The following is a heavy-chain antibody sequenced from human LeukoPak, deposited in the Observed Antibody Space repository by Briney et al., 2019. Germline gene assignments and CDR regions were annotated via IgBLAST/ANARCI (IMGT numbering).Heavy chain of an antibody. V-gene: IGHV3-33*01. J-gene: IGHJ4*02. CDR3: ALAVAGTYFDY. D-gene: IGHD6-19*01. Sequence: GRSLRLSCAAPGFTFSSYGMHWVRQAPGKGLEWVAVIWYDGSNKYYADSVKGRFTISRDNSKNTLYLQMNSLRAEDTAVYYCALAVAGTYFDYWGQGTLVTVSS. CDR2: IWYDGSNK. CDR1: GFTFSSYG.